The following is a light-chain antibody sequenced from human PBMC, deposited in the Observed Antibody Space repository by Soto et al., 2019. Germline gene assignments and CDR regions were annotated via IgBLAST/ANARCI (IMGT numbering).Light chain of an antibody. V-gene: IGKV3D-20*02. CDR1: QSVSNNY. CDR2: GAS. CDR3: QQRSSWPS. J-gene: IGKJ5*01. Sequence: EIVLTPSPGTLSLSPVARATLSCRASQSVSNNYLAWYQQKPGQAPRLLIYGASNRATGIPDRFSGSGSGTDFTLTISSLEPEDFAVYHCQQRSSWPSFGQGTRLEIK.